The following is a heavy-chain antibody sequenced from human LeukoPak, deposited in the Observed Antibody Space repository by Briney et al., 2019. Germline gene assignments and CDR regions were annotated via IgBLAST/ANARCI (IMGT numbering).Heavy chain of an antibody. CDR2: IIPIFGTA. V-gene: IGHV1-69*13. CDR3: ARNDPYGSGSYDYYYYCMDV. CDR1: GGTFSSYA. J-gene: IGHJ6*04. Sequence: ASVKVSCKASGGTFSSYAISWVRQAPGQGLEWMGGIIPIFGTANYAQKFQGRVTITADESTSTAYMELSSLRSEDTAVYYCARNDPYGSGSYDYYYYCMDVWGKGTTVTVSS. D-gene: IGHD3-10*01.